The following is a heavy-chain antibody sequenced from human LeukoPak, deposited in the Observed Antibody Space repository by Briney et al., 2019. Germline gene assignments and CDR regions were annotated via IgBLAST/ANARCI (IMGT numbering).Heavy chain of an antibody. CDR2: INSDGSST. CDR3: ARASSYSSGYDY. V-gene: IGHV3-74*01. CDR1: GFTFSNYW. Sequence: GGSLRLSCAASGFTFSNYWMHWVRQAPGKGLVRVSRINSDGSSTRDADSVKGRFTISRDNAKNTLYLQMNSLRAEGTAVYYCARASSYSSGYDYWGQGTLVTVSS. D-gene: IGHD6-19*01. J-gene: IGHJ4*02.